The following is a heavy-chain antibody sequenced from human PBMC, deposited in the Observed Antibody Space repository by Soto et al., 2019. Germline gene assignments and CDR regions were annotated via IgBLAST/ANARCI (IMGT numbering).Heavy chain of an antibody. J-gene: IGHJ2*01. Sequence: SETLSLTCAVHGGSFSCFYWTWIRQPPGKGLEWIGEINHSGSSNYNPPLKSRVTMSLDTSRNQFSLSLNSVTAADTAVYYSARMAGPWYFDLWGRGTLVTVSS. CDR3: ARMAGPWYFDL. CDR1: GGSFSCFY. CDR2: INHSGSS. V-gene: IGHV4-34*01.